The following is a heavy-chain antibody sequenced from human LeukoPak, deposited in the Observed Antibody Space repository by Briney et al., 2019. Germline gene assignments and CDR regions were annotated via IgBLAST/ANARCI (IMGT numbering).Heavy chain of an antibody. D-gene: IGHD1-14*01. CDR3: AKASPSPGYYFDY. CDR2: IWYDGSNK. V-gene: IGHV3-33*06. CDR1: GYTFSSYG. J-gene: IGHJ4*02. Sequence: PGSSLRLSCAASGYTFSSYGIHWVRQAPGKGLEWVAVIWYDGSNKYYADTVKGRFTISRDNSKNTLYLQMNSLRAEDTAVYYCAKASPSPGYYFDYWGQGTLVTVSS.